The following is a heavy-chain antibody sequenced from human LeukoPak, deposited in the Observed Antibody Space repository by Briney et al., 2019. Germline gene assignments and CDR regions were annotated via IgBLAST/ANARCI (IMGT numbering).Heavy chain of an antibody. CDR1: GFTFSNYW. CDR3: AAGAGWLIDW. Sequence: PGGSLRLSCAASGFTFSNYWMNWVRQAPGKGMEWVAIIEKDGSEILYVDSVKGRFTISRDNAKNSLYLQMNSLRAEDTAAYYCAAGAGWLIDWWGQGTLVTVSS. V-gene: IGHV3-7*01. CDR2: IEKDGSEI. D-gene: IGHD6-19*01. J-gene: IGHJ4*02.